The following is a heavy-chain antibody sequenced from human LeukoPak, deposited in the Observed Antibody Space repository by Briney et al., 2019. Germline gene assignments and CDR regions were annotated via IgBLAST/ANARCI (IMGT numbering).Heavy chain of an antibody. J-gene: IGHJ4*02. CDR1: GGSFSGYY. CDR3: ARDRGGGILYFDY. V-gene: IGHV4-34*01. D-gene: IGHD3-16*01. CDR2: INHSGGT. Sequence: SETLSLTCAVYGGSFSGYYWSWIRQPPGKGLEWIGEINHSGGTNYNPSLKSRVTISVDTSKNQFSLKLSSVTAADTAVYYCARDRGGGILYFDYWGQGTLVTVSS.